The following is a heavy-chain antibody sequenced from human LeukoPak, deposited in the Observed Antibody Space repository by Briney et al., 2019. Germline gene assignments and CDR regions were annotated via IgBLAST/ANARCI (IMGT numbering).Heavy chain of an antibody. Sequence: ASVKVSCKASAYTFSSYLLHWVRQAPGQGLEWMGIIDPSGGSTDYAQKFQGRVTMTRDTSTSTVYMELSSLRSEDTAVYYCAGDLGLRSVTNWFDPWGQGTLVTVSS. V-gene: IGHV1-46*01. D-gene: IGHD3-10*01. CDR3: AGDLGLRSVTNWFDP. J-gene: IGHJ5*02. CDR1: AYTFSSYL. CDR2: IDPSGGST.